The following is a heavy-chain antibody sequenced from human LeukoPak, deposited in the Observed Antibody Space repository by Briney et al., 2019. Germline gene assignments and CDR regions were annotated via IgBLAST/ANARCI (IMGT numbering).Heavy chain of an antibody. CDR3: ARAQHYDFWLHV. V-gene: IGHV4-61*02. Sequence: SQTLSLTCTVSGGSISSGSYYWSWIRQPAGKGLEWIGRIYTSGSTNYNPSLKSRVTTSVDTSKNQFSLKLSSVTAADTAVYYCARAQHYDFWLHVWGKGTTVTVSS. D-gene: IGHD3-3*01. J-gene: IGHJ6*04. CDR2: IYTSGST. CDR1: GGSISSGSYY.